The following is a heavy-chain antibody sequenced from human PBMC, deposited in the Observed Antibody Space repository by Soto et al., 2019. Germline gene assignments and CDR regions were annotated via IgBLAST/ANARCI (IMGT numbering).Heavy chain of an antibody. Sequence: VQLVESGGGVVQPGRSLRLSCAASGFTFSDDAMHWVRQAPGKGLEWVAVVSHDGRNTHYADSVSGRFTISRDSSKNTVSLEMTSLRAEDTAVYYCAKGGRQWLVTSDFNYWGQGALVTVSS. J-gene: IGHJ4*02. V-gene: IGHV3-30*18. CDR1: GFTFSDDA. D-gene: IGHD6-19*01. CDR3: AKGGRQWLVTSDFNY. CDR2: VSHDGRNT.